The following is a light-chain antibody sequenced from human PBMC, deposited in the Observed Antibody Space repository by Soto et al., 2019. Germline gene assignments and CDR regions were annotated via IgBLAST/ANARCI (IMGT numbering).Light chain of an antibody. CDR3: QQYYSYPRT. CDR2: AAS. J-gene: IGKJ2*01. Sequence: IQMTQSPSSLSASVGDRVTITCRASQGISSYLAWYQQKPGKAPKLLIYAASALQSGVPSRFSGSGSGTDFTLTISCLQSEDFATYYCQQYYSYPRTFGQGTKVDIK. V-gene: IGKV1-8*01. CDR1: QGISSY.